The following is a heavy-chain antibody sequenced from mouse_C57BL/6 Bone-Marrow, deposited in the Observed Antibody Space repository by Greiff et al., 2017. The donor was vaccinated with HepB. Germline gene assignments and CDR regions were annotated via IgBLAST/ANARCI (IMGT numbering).Heavy chain of an antibody. Sequence: QVQLQQPGAELVKPGASVKMSCKASGYTFTSYWITWVKQRPGQGLEWIGDIYPGSGSTNYNENLKRKATLTVDTSSSTAYMQLSSLTSEDSAVYYCAKQLRRPNYAMDYWGQGTSVTVSS. CDR2: IYPGSGST. CDR1: GYTFTSYW. J-gene: IGHJ4*01. V-gene: IGHV1-55*01. CDR3: AKQLRRPNYAMDY. D-gene: IGHD3-2*02.